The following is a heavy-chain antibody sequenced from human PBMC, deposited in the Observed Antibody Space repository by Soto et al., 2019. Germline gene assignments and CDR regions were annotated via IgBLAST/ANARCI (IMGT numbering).Heavy chain of an antibody. CDR1: RGSISVYY. D-gene: IGHD1-26*01. J-gene: IGHJ4*02. CDR3: ARGVGSSPPRY. V-gene: IGHV4-59*01. Sequence: SETLSLTCTISRGSISVYYWSWVRQPPGHELEWIGYIYASGSPYYNPSLRSRVTISADTSKNQISLKLTSPTAADTAVYYCARGVGSSPPRYWGRGTLVTVSS. CDR2: IYASGSP.